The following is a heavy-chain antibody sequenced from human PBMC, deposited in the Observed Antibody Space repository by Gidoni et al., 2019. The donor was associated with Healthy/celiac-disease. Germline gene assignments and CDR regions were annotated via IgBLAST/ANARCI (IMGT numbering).Heavy chain of an antibody. CDR1: GFTFRSYG. J-gene: IGHJ4*02. V-gene: IGHV3-30*18. D-gene: IGHD6-19*01. Sequence: QVQLVESGGGVVQPGRSLRLSCAASGFTFRSYGMHWVLQAPGKGLEWVAVISYDGSNKYYADSVKGRFTISRDNSKNTLYLQMNSLRAEDTAVYYCAKDGAGGVAGPNFDYWGQGTLVTVSS. CDR3: AKDGAGGVAGPNFDY. CDR2: ISYDGSNK.